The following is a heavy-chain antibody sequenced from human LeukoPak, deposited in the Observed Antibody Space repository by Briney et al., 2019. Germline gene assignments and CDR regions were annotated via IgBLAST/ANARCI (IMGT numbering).Heavy chain of an antibody. J-gene: IGHJ4*02. Sequence: SETLSLTCTVSGGSISSTNYYWGWIRQPPGEELEWIGSIYYSGSTYYNPSLKSRVTISVDTAKNQFSLNLNSVTAADTAVYYCARHFQGIAVVPPNYWGQGTLVTVSS. V-gene: IGHV4-39*01. CDR3: ARHFQGIAVVPPNY. D-gene: IGHD6-19*01. CDR2: IYYSGST. CDR1: GGSISSTNYY.